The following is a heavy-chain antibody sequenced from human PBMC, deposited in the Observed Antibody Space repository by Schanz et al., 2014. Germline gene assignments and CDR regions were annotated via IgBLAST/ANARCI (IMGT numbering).Heavy chain of an antibody. Sequence: EVQLVESGGGLVQPGGSLRLSCAASGFTFSNYWMSWVRQAPGKGLEWVANIRQEGSEKYYVDSVKGRFTISRDNAKNSLYLQMNSLRAEDTAVYYCERFQSPHQPFDYWGQGTLVTVSS. CDR2: IRQEGSEK. J-gene: IGHJ4*02. CDR3: ERFQSPHQPFDY. CDR1: GFTFSNYW. V-gene: IGHV3-7*01. D-gene: IGHD2-2*01.